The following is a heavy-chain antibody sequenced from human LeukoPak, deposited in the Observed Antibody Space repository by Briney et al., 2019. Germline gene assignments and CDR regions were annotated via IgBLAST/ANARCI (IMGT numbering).Heavy chain of an antibody. J-gene: IGHJ4*02. CDR2: IYYSGST. CDR3: ARSAYYYVHFVY. Sequence: SETLSLTCTVSGGSISSGDYYWSWIRQPPGKGLEWIGYIYYSGSTYYNPSLKSRVTISVDTSKNQFSLKLSSVTAADTAVYYCARSAYYYVHFVYWGQGTLVTVSS. D-gene: IGHD3-22*01. V-gene: IGHV4-30-4*01. CDR1: GGSISSGDYY.